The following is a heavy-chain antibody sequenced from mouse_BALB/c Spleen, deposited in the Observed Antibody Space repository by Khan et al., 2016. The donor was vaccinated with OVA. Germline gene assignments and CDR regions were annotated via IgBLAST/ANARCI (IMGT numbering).Heavy chain of an antibody. V-gene: IGHV2-6-7*01. CDR3: ARELRLGGFAY. CDR2: IWSDGST. CDR1: GFSLTGFG. D-gene: IGHD1-2*01. Sequence: QVQLKESGPGLVAPSQSLSITCTVSGFSLTGFGINWGRQPPGKGLEWLGMIWSDGSTDYNSVLKSRLSISKDDSKSQVFLKMNSLQTDDTARCYCARELRLGGFAYWGQGTLVTVSA. J-gene: IGHJ3*01.